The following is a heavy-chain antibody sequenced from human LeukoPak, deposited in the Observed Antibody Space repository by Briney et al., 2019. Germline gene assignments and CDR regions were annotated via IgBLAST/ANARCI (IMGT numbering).Heavy chain of an antibody. CDR2: INHSGST. D-gene: IGHD3-22*01. V-gene: IGHV4-34*01. Sequence: SETLSLTCAVYGGSFSGYYWSWIRQPPGKGLEWIGEINHSGSTNYNPSLKSRVTISVDTSKNQFSLKLSSVTAADTAVYYCARLIRPYYYDSSGYYRGYYYYMDVWGKGTTVTISS. CDR3: ARLIRPYYYDSSGYYRGYYYYMDV. CDR1: GGSFSGYY. J-gene: IGHJ6*03.